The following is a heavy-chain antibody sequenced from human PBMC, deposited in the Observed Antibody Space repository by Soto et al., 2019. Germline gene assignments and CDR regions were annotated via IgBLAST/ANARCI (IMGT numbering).Heavy chain of an antibody. D-gene: IGHD5-18*01. CDR2: IIPIFGTA. J-gene: IGHJ4*02. Sequence: SVKVSCKACGCTFSSYAISWVRQAPGQGLEWMGGIIPIFGTANYAQKFQGRVTITADEYTSTAYMELRSLRSEDTAVYYCARTHLWRAMVVGHFEDWGQGTLVTVS. CDR1: GCTFSSYA. CDR3: ARTHLWRAMVVGHFED. V-gene: IGHV1-69*13.